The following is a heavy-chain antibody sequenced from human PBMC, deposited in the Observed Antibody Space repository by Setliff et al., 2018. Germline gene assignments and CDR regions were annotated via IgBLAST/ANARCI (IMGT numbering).Heavy chain of an antibody. Sequence: KPSETLSLTCNVSGDSITSTSHFWAWIRQSPGKGLEWIADIYYTGSTNYNPSLKSRVTLSIDTSKNQFSLRLMSVTTTDTALYYCARESRFGYSGYDCAFDYWGQGMLVTVSS. CDR3: ARESRFGYSGYDCAFDY. D-gene: IGHD5-12*01. CDR1: GDSITSTSHF. CDR2: IYYTGST. J-gene: IGHJ4*02. V-gene: IGHV4-39*02.